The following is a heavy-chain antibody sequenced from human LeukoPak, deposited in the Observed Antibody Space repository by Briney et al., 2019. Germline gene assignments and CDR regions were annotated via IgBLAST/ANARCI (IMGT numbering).Heavy chain of an antibody. V-gene: IGHV3-20*04. D-gene: IGHD6-13*01. CDR3: ARGTLKAAATDFDY. J-gene: IGHJ4*02. Sequence: GGSLRLSCAASGFTFDDYGMSWVRQAPGKGLEWVSGINWNGGSTGYADSVKGRFTISRDNAKNSLYLQMNSPRAEDTALYYCARGTLKAAATDFDYWGQGTLVTVSS. CDR1: GFTFDDYG. CDR2: INWNGGST.